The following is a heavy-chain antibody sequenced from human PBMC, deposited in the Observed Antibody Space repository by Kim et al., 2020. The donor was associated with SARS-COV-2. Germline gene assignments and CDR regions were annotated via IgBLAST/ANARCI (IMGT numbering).Heavy chain of an antibody. Sequence: ASVKVSCKVSGYTLTELSMHWVRQAPGKGLEWMGGFDPEDGETIYAQKFQGRVTMTEDTSTDTAYMELSSLRSEDTAVYYCATFPNYDILTGPGAFDIWGQGTMVTVSS. CDR1: GYTLTELS. J-gene: IGHJ3*02. CDR3: ATFPNYDILTGPGAFDI. CDR2: FDPEDGET. V-gene: IGHV1-24*01. D-gene: IGHD3-9*01.